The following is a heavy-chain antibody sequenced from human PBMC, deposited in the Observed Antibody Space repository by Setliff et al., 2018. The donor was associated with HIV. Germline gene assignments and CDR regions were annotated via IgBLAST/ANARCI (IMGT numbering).Heavy chain of an antibody. CDR1: GGTFSSHG. V-gene: IGHV1-69*06. Sequence: ASVKVSCKASGGTFSSHGISWVRQAPGQGLEWMGRIIPIFGTPNYAQKFQGRVTFTADKSTSTAYMELKSLRSDDTAVYYCARVKELERLDAFDIWGQGTMVTVSS. D-gene: IGHD1-1*01. J-gene: IGHJ3*02. CDR2: IIPIFGTP. CDR3: ARVKELERLDAFDI.